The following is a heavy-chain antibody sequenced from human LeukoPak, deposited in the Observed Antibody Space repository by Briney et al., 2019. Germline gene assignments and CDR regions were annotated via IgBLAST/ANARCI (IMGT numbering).Heavy chain of an antibody. CDR3: ARAPCSSTSCVYYYYGMDV. Sequence: PGGSLRLSCAASGFTVSSNYMSWVRQAPGKGLEWVSVIYSGGSTYYADSVKGRFTTSRDNSKNTLYLQMNSLRAEDTAVYYCARAPCSSTSCVYYYYGMDVWGQGTTVTVSS. CDR2: IYSGGST. J-gene: IGHJ6*02. V-gene: IGHV3-66*01. D-gene: IGHD2-2*01. CDR1: GFTVSSNY.